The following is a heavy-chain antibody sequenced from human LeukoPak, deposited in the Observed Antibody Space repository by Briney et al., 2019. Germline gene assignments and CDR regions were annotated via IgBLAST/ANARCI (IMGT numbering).Heavy chain of an antibody. CDR1: GFTFRSYW. V-gene: IGHV3-7*01. Sequence: GGSLRLSCAASGFTFRSYWMSWVRQAPGKGLEWVANINQGGSVQYYMDSVKGRSTISRDDAKNSLHVQMNSLRDEDTAVYYCARVEYSGWNLEYWGQGTLVTVSS. CDR3: ARVEYSGWNLEY. CDR2: INQGGSVQ. J-gene: IGHJ4*02. D-gene: IGHD5-12*01.